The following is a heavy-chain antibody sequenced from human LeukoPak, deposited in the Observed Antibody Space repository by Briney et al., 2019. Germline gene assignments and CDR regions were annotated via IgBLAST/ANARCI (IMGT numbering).Heavy chain of an antibody. J-gene: IGHJ4*02. CDR2: ISYDGSNK. V-gene: IGHV3-30*18. CDR3: AKDFVSSSWSFDY. Sequence: GRSLRLSCAASGFTFSSYGMHWVRQAPGKGLEWVAVISYDGSNKYYADSVKGRFTISRDNSKNTLYLQMNGLRAEDTAVYYCAKDFVSSSWSFDYWGQGTLVTVSS. CDR1: GFTFSSYG. D-gene: IGHD6-13*01.